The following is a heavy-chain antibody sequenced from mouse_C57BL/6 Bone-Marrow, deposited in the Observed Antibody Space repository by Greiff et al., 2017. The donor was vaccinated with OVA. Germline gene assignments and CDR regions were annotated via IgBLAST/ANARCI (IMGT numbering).Heavy chain of an antibody. CDR2: INPYNGGT. Sequence: VQLQQSGPVLVKPGASVKMSCKASGYTFTDYYMHWVKQSPGQSLEWIGVINPYNGGTSYNQKFKGKATLTVDKSYSTAYMQLNSLTSEDAAVYYCARFPWGYCSIHMDDWGPGTTVTVST. V-gene: IGHV1-19*01. J-gene: IGHJ4*01. CDR1: GYTFTDYY. CDR3: ARFPWGYCSIHMDD. D-gene: IGHD1-1*01.